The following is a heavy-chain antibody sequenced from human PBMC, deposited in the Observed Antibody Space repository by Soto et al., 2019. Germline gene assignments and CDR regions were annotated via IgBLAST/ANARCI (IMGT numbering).Heavy chain of an antibody. J-gene: IGHJ4*02. Sequence: PSETLSLTCTVSGCSISSGDYYWSWLRQPPGKGLEWIGYIYYSGSTYYNPSLKSRVTISVDTSKTQFTLKLSSVTAADTAVYYCARAPVSGHSYGSLFDYWGQGTLVTVSS. D-gene: IGHD5-18*01. CDR3: ARAPVSGHSYGSLFDY. CDR2: IYYSGST. CDR1: GCSISSGDYY. V-gene: IGHV4-30-4*01.